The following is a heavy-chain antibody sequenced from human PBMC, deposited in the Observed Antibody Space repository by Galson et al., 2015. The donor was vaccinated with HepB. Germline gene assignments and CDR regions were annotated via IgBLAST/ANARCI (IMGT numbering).Heavy chain of an antibody. CDR2: INADNGNT. Sequence: SVKVSCKASGYTFTSYAMHWVRQAPGQSLEWMGWINADNGNTKYSQKFQDRVTITRDTSASTAYMELSSLRSEDTAVYYCARLQGSKWGAFDIWGQGTMVTVSS. V-gene: IGHV1-3*01. CDR3: ARLQGSKWGAFDI. J-gene: IGHJ3*02. CDR1: GYTFTSYA. D-gene: IGHD7-27*01.